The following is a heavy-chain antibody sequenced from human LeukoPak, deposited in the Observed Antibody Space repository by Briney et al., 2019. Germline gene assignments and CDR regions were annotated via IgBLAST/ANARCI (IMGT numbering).Heavy chain of an antibody. J-gene: IGHJ4*02. CDR2: INPNSGGT. CDR3: ARVVGGGIAAAGNFDY. V-gene: IGHV1-2*02. D-gene: IGHD6-13*01. CDR1: GYTFTNYA. Sequence: ASVKVSCKASGYTFTNYAMNWVRQAPGQGLEWMGWINPNSGGTNYAQKFQGRVTMTRDTSISTAYMELSRLRSDDTAVYYCARVVGGGIAAAGNFDYWGQGTLVTVSS.